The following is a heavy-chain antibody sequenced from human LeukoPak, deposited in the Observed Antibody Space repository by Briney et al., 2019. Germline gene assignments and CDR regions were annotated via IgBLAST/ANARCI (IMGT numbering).Heavy chain of an antibody. V-gene: IGHV1-3*01. CDR1: GYTFTSYA. CDR2: INAGNGNT. Sequence: ASVKVSCKASGYTFTSYAMHWVRQAPGQRLEWMGWINAGNGNTKYSQKFQGRVTITRNTSASTAYMELSSLRSEDTAVYYCARDVHYYDSSGSGYYFDYWGQGTLVTVSS. D-gene: IGHD3-22*01. CDR3: ARDVHYYDSSGSGYYFDY. J-gene: IGHJ4*02.